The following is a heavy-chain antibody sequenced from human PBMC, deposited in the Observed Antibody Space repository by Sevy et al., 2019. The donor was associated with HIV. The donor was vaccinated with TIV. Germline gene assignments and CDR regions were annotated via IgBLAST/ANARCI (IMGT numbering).Heavy chain of an antibody. CDR3: ARSFPFDY. CDR2: LYSSVIT. V-gene: IGHV4-4*07. Sequence: SDTLSLTCTISGGSISSYYWSWIRQPAGKGLEWIGRLYSSVITEYNPSLKSRVTMSLDTSKKQFSLKLSSVTAADTAVYYCARSFPFDYWGQGTLVTVSS. CDR1: GGSISSYY. J-gene: IGHJ4*02.